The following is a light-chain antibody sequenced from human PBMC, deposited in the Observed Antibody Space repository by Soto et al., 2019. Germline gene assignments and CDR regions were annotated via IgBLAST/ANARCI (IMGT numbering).Light chain of an antibody. Sequence: EIVLTQSRAILSLSPGERATLSCRASQSVNNFLAWYQQKPGQPPRLLIYDASNRATGIPARFSGSGSGTDFTLTISNLEPEDFAVYHCQHRSNWPLGTFGQGTKQEIK. CDR1: QSVNNF. J-gene: IGKJ2*02. CDR3: QHRSNWPLGT. V-gene: IGKV3-11*01. CDR2: DAS.